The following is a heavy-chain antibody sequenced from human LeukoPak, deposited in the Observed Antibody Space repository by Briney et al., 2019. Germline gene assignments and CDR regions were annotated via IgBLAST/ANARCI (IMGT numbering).Heavy chain of an antibody. CDR2: IRYDGSNK. CDR3: ANERRYDFWSGTGAFDI. D-gene: IGHD3-3*01. Sequence: GGSLRLSCAASGFTFSSYGMHWVRQAPGKGLEWVAFIRYDGSNKYYADSVKGRFTISRDNSKNTLYLQMNSLRAEDTAVYYCANERRYDFWSGTGAFDIWGQGTMVTVSS. CDR1: GFTFSSYG. V-gene: IGHV3-30*02. J-gene: IGHJ3*02.